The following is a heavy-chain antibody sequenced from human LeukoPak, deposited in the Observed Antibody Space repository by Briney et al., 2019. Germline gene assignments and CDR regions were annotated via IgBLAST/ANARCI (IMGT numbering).Heavy chain of an antibody. CDR2: IKQDGSEK. V-gene: IGHV3-7*03. Sequence: GGSLRLSCAASGFTFSSYWMSWVRQAPGKGLEWVANIKQDGSEKYYVDSVKGRFTISRDNAKNSLYLQMNSLRAEDTAVYYCARDLGYYDFWSGYYEYYFDYWGQGTLVTVSS. D-gene: IGHD3-3*01. CDR3: ARDLGYYDFWSGYYEYYFDY. J-gene: IGHJ4*02. CDR1: GFTFSSYW.